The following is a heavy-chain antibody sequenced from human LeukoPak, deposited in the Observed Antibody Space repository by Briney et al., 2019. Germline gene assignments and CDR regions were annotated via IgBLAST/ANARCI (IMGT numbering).Heavy chain of an antibody. D-gene: IGHD3-10*01. J-gene: IGHJ5*02. CDR2: INPNSGGT. Sequence: GGSLRLSCAASGYTFTGYYMHWVRQAPGQGLEWMGWINPNSGGTNYAQKFQGRVTMTRDTSISTAYMELSRLRSDDTAVYYCARAEEGFGEFHIWFDPWGQGTLVTVSS. CDR3: ARAEEGFGEFHIWFDP. V-gene: IGHV1-2*02. CDR1: GYTFTGYY.